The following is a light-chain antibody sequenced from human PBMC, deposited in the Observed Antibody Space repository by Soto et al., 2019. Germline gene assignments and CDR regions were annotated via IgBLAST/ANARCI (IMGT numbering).Light chain of an antibody. Sequence: SALTQPASVSGSPGQSITISCTGTSSDVGGYNCVSWYQQHPGKAPKLMIYDVSNRPSGVSNRFSGSKSGNTASLTISGLQAEDEADYYCSSYTRSSTLVFGTGTKATVL. CDR1: SSDVGGYNC. J-gene: IGLJ1*01. CDR2: DVS. V-gene: IGLV2-14*01. CDR3: SSYTRSSTLV.